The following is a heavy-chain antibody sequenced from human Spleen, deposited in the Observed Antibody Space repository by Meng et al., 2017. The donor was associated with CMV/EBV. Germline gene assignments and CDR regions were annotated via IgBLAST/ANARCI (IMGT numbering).Heavy chain of an antibody. D-gene: IGHD6-6*01. J-gene: IGHJ4*02. CDR1: GYTITSYD. Sequence: KAYGYTITSYDINWVRQATGQGLEWMGWMNPNSGNTGYAQKFQGRVTMTRNTSISTAYMELSSLRSEDTAVYYCARRYKAGSSSPGYWGQGTLVTVSS. CDR2: MNPNSGNT. V-gene: IGHV1-8*01. CDR3: ARRYKAGSSSPGY.